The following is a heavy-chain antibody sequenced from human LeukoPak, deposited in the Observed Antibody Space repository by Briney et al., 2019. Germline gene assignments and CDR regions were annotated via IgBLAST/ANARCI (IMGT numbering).Heavy chain of an antibody. V-gene: IGHV3-33*01. CDR3: ARAYCGGDCPPYYFDY. D-gene: IGHD2-21*02. CDR1: GFTFDTYA. J-gene: IGHJ4*02. CDR2: IWYDGSKK. Sequence: SGRSLRLSCAASGFTFDTYAMHWVRQAPGEGLEWMAIIWYDGSKKEYADSVKGRFTVSRDNSKNTLDMQMNSLRAEDTAVYYCARAYCGGDCPPYYFDYWGQGTLVTVSS.